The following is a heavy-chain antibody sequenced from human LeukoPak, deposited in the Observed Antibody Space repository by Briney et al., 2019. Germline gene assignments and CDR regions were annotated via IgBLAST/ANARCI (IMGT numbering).Heavy chain of an antibody. Sequence: ASVKVSCKASGYTFTGYYMHWVRQAPGQGLEWMGWINPNSGGTNYAQKFQGRVTMTRDTSISTAYMELSRLRSDDTAVYYCARGSYDFWSGYPFDYWGQGTLVTVSS. V-gene: IGHV1-2*02. J-gene: IGHJ4*02. D-gene: IGHD3-3*01. CDR1: GYTFTGYY. CDR2: INPNSGGT. CDR3: ARGSYDFWSGYPFDY.